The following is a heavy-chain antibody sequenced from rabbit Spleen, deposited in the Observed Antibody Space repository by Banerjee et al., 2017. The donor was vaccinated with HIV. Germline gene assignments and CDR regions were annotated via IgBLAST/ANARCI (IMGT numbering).Heavy chain of an antibody. Sequence: QQQLEESGGGLVKPGGTLTLTCKASGIDFSSSDYLCWVRQPPGKGPEWIACVAAGVSFTSYYATWAKGRFTISKTSSTTVTLQMTSLTAADTVTYFCARGSATMTMVITGFYLSLWGPGTLVTVS. D-gene: IGHD2-1*01. V-gene: IGHV1S45*01. CDR2: VAAGVSFTS. CDR1: GIDFSSSDY. CDR3: ARGSATMTMVITGFYLSL. J-gene: IGHJ4*01.